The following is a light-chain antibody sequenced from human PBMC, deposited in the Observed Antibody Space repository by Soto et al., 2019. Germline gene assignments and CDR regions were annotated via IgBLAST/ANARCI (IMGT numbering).Light chain of an antibody. Sequence: QSVLTQPRSVSGSPGQSVTISCTGTSSDVGGYNYVSWYQQHPGKATKLMIYDVSKRPSGVPDRFSGSKSGNTASLTISGLQAEDEADYYCCSYAGSYPPYAFGTGTKVTVL. J-gene: IGLJ1*01. CDR3: CSYAGSYPPYA. CDR2: DVS. V-gene: IGLV2-11*01. CDR1: SSDVGGYNY.